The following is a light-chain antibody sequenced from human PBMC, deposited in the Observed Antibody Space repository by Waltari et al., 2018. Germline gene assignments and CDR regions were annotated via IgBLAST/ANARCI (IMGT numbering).Light chain of an antibody. CDR3: QQLNSYPRT. CDR2: AAS. J-gene: IGKJ1*01. CDR1: QGISSY. V-gene: IGKV1-9*01. Sequence: DIQLTQSPSFLSASVGDRVTITCRASQGISSYLAWYQQKPGKAPKLLIYAASTLQSGLPSRFSGSGSGTEFTLTISSLQPEDFATYYCQQLNSYPRTFGQGTKVEIK.